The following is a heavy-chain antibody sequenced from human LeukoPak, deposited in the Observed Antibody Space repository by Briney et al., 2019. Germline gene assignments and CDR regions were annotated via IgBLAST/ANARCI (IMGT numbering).Heavy chain of an antibody. V-gene: IGHV3-30*04. Sequence: GRSLRLSCAASGFTFSSYAMHWVRQAPGKGLEWVAVISYDGSNKYYADSVKGRFTISRDNSKNTLYLQMNSLRAEDTAVYYCGRERLRANWLDPWGQGTLVTVSS. CDR3: GRERLRANWLDP. J-gene: IGHJ5*02. D-gene: IGHD6-25*01. CDR2: ISYDGSNK. CDR1: GFTFSSYA.